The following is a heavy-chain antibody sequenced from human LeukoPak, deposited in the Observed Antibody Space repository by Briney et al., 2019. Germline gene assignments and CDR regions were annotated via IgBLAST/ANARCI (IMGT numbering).Heavy chain of an antibody. J-gene: IGHJ3*02. CDR3: ARQGAVAGLDDAFDI. CDR1: GYTFTGYY. CDR2: INPNSGGT. Sequence: ASVKVSCKASGYTFTGYYMHWVRQAPGRGLEWMGWINPNSGGTNYAQKFQGRVTMTRDTSISTAYMELSRLRSDDTAVYYCARQGAVAGLDDAFDIWGQGTMVTVSS. D-gene: IGHD6-19*01. V-gene: IGHV1-2*02.